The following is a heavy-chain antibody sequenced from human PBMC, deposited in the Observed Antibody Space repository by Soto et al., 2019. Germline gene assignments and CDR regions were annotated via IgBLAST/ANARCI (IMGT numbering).Heavy chain of an antibody. CDR2: IYPGDSDT. CDR1: GYSFTSYW. D-gene: IGHD3-16*01. V-gene: IGHV5-51*01. Sequence: GESLKISCKGSGYSFTSYWIGWVRQMPGKGLEWMGIIYPGDSDTRYSPSFQGQVTISADKTISTAYLQWSSLKASDTAMYYCAGPSLGGKGGSGYFQHWGQGTLVTVSS. CDR3: AGPSLGGKGGSGYFQH. J-gene: IGHJ1*01.